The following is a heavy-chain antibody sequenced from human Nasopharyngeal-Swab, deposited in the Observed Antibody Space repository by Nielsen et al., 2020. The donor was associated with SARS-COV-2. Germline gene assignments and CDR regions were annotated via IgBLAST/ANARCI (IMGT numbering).Heavy chain of an antibody. J-gene: IGHJ6*03. D-gene: IGHD3-3*01. Sequence: WIRQPPGKGLEWIGEINHSGSTNYNPSLKSRVTISVDTSKNQFSLKLSSVTAADTAVYYCARAIFGVVIIFNNYYMDVWGKGTTVTVSS. V-gene: IGHV4-34*01. CDR3: ARAIFGVVIIFNNYYMDV. CDR2: INHSGST.